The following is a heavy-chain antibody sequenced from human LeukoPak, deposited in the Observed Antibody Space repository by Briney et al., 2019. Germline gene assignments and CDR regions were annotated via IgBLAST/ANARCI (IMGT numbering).Heavy chain of an antibody. Sequence: PSETLSLTCTVSGGSISSYCWSWIRQPPGKGLEWIGYIYYSGSTNYNPSLKSRVTISVDTSKNQFSLKLSSVTAADTAVYYCATDVGFGDSDVWGKGTTVTVSS. CDR3: ATDVGFGDSDV. D-gene: IGHD3-10*01. CDR2: IYYSGST. CDR1: GGSISSYC. V-gene: IGHV4-59*01. J-gene: IGHJ6*04.